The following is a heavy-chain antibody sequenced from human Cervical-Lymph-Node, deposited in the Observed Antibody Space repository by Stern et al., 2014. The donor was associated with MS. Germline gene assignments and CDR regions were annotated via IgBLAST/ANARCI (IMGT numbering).Heavy chain of an antibody. CDR1: GFTFSSYG. V-gene: IGHV3-30*18. CDR2: ISYDGSKK. Sequence: DQLVESGGGVVQPGRSLRLSCATSGFTFSSYGIHWVRQAPGKGLEWVAVISYDGSKKHYADSVEGRFTISRDNSKNTLYLQMNSLRAEDTAVYYCAKAFGYCSSVKCFYYYYGMDVWGQGTTVTVS. CDR3: AKAFGYCSSVKCFYYYYGMDV. D-gene: IGHD2-2*01. J-gene: IGHJ6*02.